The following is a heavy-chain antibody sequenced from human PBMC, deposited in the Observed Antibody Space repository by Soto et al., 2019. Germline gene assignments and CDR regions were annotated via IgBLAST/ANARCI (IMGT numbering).Heavy chain of an antibody. CDR2: INHSGST. V-gene: IGHV4-34*01. D-gene: IGHD1-26*01. CDR1: GVSFSGYY. CDR3: ARVSQELVLGAIDY. Sequence: PSETLSLTCAVYGVSFSGYYWSWIRQPPGKGLEWIGEINHSGSTNYNPSLKSRVTISVDTSKNQFSLKLSSVTAADTAVYYCARVSQELVLGAIDYWGQGTPVTVSS. J-gene: IGHJ4*02.